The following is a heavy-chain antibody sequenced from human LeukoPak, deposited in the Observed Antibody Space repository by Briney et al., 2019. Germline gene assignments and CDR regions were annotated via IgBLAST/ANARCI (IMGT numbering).Heavy chain of an antibody. Sequence: GGSLRLSCAASGFTFSSYAMSWVRQAPGKGLEWVSAISGSGGSTFYADSVRGRFTISRDNSKNTLYLRMNSLRAEDTAVYSCARDLSGLDAFDIWGQGTMVTVSS. V-gene: IGHV3-23*01. CDR3: ARDLSGLDAFDI. CDR2: ISGSGGST. J-gene: IGHJ3*02. CDR1: GFTFSSYA. D-gene: IGHD3-3*02.